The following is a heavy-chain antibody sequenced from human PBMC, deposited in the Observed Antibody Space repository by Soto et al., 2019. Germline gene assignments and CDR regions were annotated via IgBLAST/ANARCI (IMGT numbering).Heavy chain of an antibody. CDR2: ISGSGGST. D-gene: IGHD3-9*01. Sequence: LRLSCAASGFTFSSYSMSWVRQAPGKGLEWVSAISGSGGSTYYADSVKGRFTISRDNSKNTLYLQMNSLRAEDTAVYYCARKSGILTGYYLLDYWGQGTLVTVSS. J-gene: IGHJ4*02. V-gene: IGHV3-23*01. CDR1: GFTFSSYS. CDR3: ARKSGILTGYYLLDY.